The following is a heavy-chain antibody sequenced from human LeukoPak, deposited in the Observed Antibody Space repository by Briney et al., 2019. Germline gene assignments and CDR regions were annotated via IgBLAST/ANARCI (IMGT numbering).Heavy chain of an antibody. CDR3: ARRSGIVGAGAFDY. D-gene: IGHD6-19*01. CDR2: ISGSGDST. J-gene: IGHJ4*02. CDR1: GFTFSNYA. Sequence: GGSLRLSCAASGFTFSNYAMRWVRQAPGKGLEWVSGISGSGDSTYYADSVKGRFTISRDNSKNTLYLQMNSLRAEDTAVYYCARRSGIVGAGAFDYWGQGTLVTVSS. V-gene: IGHV3-23*01.